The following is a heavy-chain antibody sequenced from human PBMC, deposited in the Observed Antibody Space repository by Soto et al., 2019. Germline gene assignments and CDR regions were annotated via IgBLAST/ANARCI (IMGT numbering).Heavy chain of an antibody. CDR1: GFTFSSYA. Sequence: QVQLVESGGGVVQPGRSLRLSCAASGFTFSSYAMHWVRQAPGKGLEWVAVISYDGSNKYYADSVKGRFTISRDNSKNTLYLQMNSLRAEDTAVYYCARDPSTIFAFDYWGQGTLVTVSS. J-gene: IGHJ4*02. CDR3: ARDPSTIFAFDY. D-gene: IGHD3-3*01. V-gene: IGHV3-30-3*01. CDR2: ISYDGSNK.